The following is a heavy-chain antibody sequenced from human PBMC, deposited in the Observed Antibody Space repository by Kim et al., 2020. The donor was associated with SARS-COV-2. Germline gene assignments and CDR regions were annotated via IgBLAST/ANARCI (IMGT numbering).Heavy chain of an antibody. J-gene: IGHJ4*01. Sequence: GGSLRLSCAASGFTFSSYGMHWVRQAPGKGLEWVALIWYEGSNKYYADSVKGRFTISRDNSKNTLYLQMNSLRAEDTAVYYCAKDRMVRGVIIDYFDYWGQGTLVSVSS. CDR1: GFTFSSYG. CDR2: IWYEGSNK. D-gene: IGHD3-10*01. V-gene: IGHV3-33*06. CDR3: AKDRMVRGVIIDYFDY.